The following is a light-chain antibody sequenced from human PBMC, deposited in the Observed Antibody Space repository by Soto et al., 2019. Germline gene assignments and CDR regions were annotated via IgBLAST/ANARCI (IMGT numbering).Light chain of an antibody. Sequence: EKVMTQSPATLSVSPGERATLSCRTSQSINSNLAWFQQKPGQAPSLIMYGASTRATGIPARFSGSGSGTEFTLTISSPQSEDFAVYYCQQYNNWPLTFGGGTKVEIK. CDR2: GAS. CDR1: QSINSN. V-gene: IGKV3-15*01. CDR3: QQYNNWPLT. J-gene: IGKJ4*01.